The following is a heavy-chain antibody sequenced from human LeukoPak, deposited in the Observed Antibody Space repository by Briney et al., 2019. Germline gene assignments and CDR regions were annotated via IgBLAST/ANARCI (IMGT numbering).Heavy chain of an antibody. CDR2: IDHSGST. Sequence: SETLSLTCAVYGGSFSGYYWTCIRQPPGKWLEWIGEIDHSGSTNYNPSLKSRVTLSIDTSKNQFSLSLSSVTAADTAVYFCARRMGSDYGNWFDTWGQGTLVTVSS. CDR1: GGSFSGYY. J-gene: IGHJ5*02. CDR3: ARRMGSDYGNWFDT. D-gene: IGHD4-17*01. V-gene: IGHV4-34*01.